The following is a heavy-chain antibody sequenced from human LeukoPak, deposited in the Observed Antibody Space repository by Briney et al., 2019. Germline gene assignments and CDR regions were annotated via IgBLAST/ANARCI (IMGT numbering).Heavy chain of an antibody. D-gene: IGHD3-16*01. CDR3: VGANFDY. CDR2: ISGSTGDT. Sequence: ASVKVSCQASGYSFVLYGISWVRQAPGEGPEWMGWISGSTGDTNYAQKFQGRVTMTADTSSSTAYMELRRLRSDDTAVYYCVGANFDYWGQGTLITVSS. J-gene: IGHJ4*02. CDR1: GYSFVLYG. V-gene: IGHV1-18*01.